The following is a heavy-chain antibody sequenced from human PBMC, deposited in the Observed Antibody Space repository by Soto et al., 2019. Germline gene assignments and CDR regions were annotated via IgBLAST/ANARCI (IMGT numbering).Heavy chain of an antibody. V-gene: IGHV3-66*01. D-gene: IGHD4-4*01. CDR1: GFTVSSNY. Sequence: EVQLVESGGGLVQPGGSLRLSCAASGFTVSSNYMSWVRQAPGKGLEWVSVIYSGGSTYYADSVKGRFTISRDNYKNTLFLQMNSLRAEETAVYYCARGGGVTTDYFAYWGQGTLVTVSS. CDR2: IYSGGST. J-gene: IGHJ4*02. CDR3: ARGGGVTTDYFAY.